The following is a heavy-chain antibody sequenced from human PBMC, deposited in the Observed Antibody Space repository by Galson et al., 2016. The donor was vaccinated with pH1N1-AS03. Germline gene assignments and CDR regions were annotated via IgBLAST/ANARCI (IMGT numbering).Heavy chain of an antibody. V-gene: IGHV3-66*02. Sequence: SLRLSCAVSGFTVSSKYMSWVRQTPEKGLEWVSSIYSGGSTYYADSVKGRFTISRDDSKATLFLQMSSLRPEDTAVYYCASVTSAWPTVGAFGIWGQGTMVTGSS. CDR1: GFTVSSKY. D-gene: IGHD4-23*01. CDR2: IYSGGST. J-gene: IGHJ3*02. CDR3: ASVTSAWPTVGAFGI.